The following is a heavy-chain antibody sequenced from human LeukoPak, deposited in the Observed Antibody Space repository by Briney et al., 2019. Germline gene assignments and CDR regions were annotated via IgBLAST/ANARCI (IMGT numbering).Heavy chain of an antibody. CDR3: ARGSPVTTLSPDY. CDR1: GGPISSGGYY. CDR2: IYYSGST. V-gene: IGHV4-31*03. D-gene: IGHD4-17*01. Sequence: SQTLSLTCTVSGGPISSGGYYWSWIRQHPGRGLEWIGYIYYSGSTYYNPSLKSRVTISVDTSKNQFSLKLSSVTAADTAVYYCARGSPVTTLSPDYWGQGTLVTVSS. J-gene: IGHJ4*02.